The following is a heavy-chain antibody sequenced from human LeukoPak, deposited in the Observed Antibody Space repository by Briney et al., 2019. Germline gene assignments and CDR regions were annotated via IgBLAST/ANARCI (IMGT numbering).Heavy chain of an antibody. CDR1: GFTFSSYS. Sequence: GGSLRLSCAASGFTFSSYSMHWVRQAPGKGLEWVSYISSSSSTIYYADSVKGRFTISRDNSKNTLYLQMNSLRAEDTAVYYCARDGNYYGMDVWGQGTTVTVSS. J-gene: IGHJ6*02. CDR3: ARDGNYYGMDV. CDR2: ISSSSSTI. D-gene: IGHD1-14*01. V-gene: IGHV3-48*01.